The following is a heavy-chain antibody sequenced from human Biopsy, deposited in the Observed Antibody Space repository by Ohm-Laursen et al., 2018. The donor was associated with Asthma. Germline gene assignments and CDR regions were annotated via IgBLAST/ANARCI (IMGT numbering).Heavy chain of an antibody. CDR3: ARASLAARANWFDP. CDR1: GGSIGAGDYY. CDR2: IYYSGST. J-gene: IGHJ5*02. D-gene: IGHD6-6*01. V-gene: IGHV4-30-4*01. Sequence: TLSLTCSVSGGSIGAGDYYWSWIRQPPGKGLEWIGCIYYSGSTSHNPSLTSRLTISVDTSKNQFSLKLTSVTAADTAVYYCARASLAARANWFDPWGQGTLVTVSS.